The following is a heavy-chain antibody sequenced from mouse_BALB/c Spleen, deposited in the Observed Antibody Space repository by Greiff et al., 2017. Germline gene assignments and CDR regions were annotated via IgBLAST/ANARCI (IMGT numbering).Heavy chain of an antibody. J-gene: IGHJ4*01. CDR3: ARDGSSPYYYAMDY. CDR1: GFTFSSYG. V-gene: IGHV5-6*01. D-gene: IGHD1-1*01. CDR2: ISSGGSYT. Sequence: EVQLVESGGDLVKPGGSLKLSCAASGFTFSSYGMSWVRQTPDKRLEWVATISSGGSYTYYPDSVKGRFTISRDNAKNTLYLQMSSLKSEDTAMYYCARDGSSPYYYAMDYWGQGTSVTVSS.